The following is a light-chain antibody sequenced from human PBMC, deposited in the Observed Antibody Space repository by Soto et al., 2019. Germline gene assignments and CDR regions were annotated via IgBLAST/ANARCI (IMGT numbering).Light chain of an antibody. CDR2: LGS. V-gene: IGKV2-28*01. Sequence: DIVMTQSPLSLPVTPGEPASISCRSSQSLLHSNGYNYLDWYLQKPGQSPQLLIYLGSNRASGVPDRFSGRGSGTDFTLKISRVDAEYVGVYYCMQALQTPRTFTQGTKVEIK. CDR3: MQALQTPRT. J-gene: IGKJ1*01. CDR1: QSLLHSNGYNY.